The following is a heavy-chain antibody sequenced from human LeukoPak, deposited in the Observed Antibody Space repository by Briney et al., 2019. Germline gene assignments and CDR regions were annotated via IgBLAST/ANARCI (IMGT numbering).Heavy chain of an antibody. J-gene: IGHJ4*02. CDR1: GFAVSSNY. V-gene: IGHV3-66*01. D-gene: IGHD4-17*01. Sequence: PGGSLRLSCAASGFAVSSNYMSWVRQAPGKGLEWVSVIYSGGSTYYADSVKGRFTISRDNSKNTLYLQMNSLRAEDTAVYYCARDDPVKGFDYRGLGTLVTVSS. CDR3: ARDDPVKGFDY. CDR2: IYSGGST.